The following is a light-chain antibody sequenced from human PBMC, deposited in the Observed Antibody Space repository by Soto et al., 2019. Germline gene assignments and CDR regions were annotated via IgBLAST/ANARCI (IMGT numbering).Light chain of an antibody. CDR3: QHYQRYPLT. CDR1: QSISSW. J-gene: IGKJ1*01. Sequence: DIQMTQSPSTLSASVGDRVTITCRASQSISSWLAWYQQKSGKAPKLLIYKASSLESGVPSRFGGSGSGTEFTLTISGLQPDDFASYYCQHYQRYPLTFGQGTKVEIK. V-gene: IGKV1-5*03. CDR2: KAS.